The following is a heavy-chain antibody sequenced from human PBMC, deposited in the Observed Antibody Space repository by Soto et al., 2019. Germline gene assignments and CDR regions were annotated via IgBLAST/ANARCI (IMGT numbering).Heavy chain of an antibody. D-gene: IGHD2-2*02. Sequence: SVKVSCTASGGTFSSYAISWVRQAPGQGLEWMGGIIPIFGTANYAQKFQGRVTITADESTSTAYMELSSLGSEDTAVYYCARICSSTSCYTGLMGYYYGMDVWGQGTTVTVSS. CDR3: ARICSSTSCYTGLMGYYYGMDV. CDR1: GGTFSSYA. V-gene: IGHV1-69*13. CDR2: IIPIFGTA. J-gene: IGHJ6*02.